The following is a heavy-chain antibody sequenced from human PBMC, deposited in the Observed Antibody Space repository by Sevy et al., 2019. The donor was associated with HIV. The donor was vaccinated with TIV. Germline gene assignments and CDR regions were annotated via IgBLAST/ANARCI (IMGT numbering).Heavy chain of an antibody. J-gene: IGHJ6*02. V-gene: IGHV3-13*05. CDR2: IGSSGDP. D-gene: IGHD5-12*01. CDR1: GFTFSSYD. Sequence: GGSLRLSCAASGFTFSSYDMHWVRQVTGKGLEWVSVIGSSGDPYYPGSVKGRFTMSRENAKNSVYLQMNSLRAGDTAVYYCARSGGYSDNGMDVWGQGTTVTVSS. CDR3: ARSGGYSDNGMDV.